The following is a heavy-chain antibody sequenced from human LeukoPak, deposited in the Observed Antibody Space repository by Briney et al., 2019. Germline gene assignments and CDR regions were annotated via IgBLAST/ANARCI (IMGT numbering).Heavy chain of an antibody. V-gene: IGHV3-23*01. Sequence: GGSLRLSCAASGFTFSSYAMSWVRQAPGKGLEWVSAISGSGGSTYYADSVKGRFTISRDNSKNTLYLQMNSLRAEDTAVYYCAKDPYYGSGSYGFDPWGQGTLVTVSS. D-gene: IGHD3-10*01. CDR1: GFTFSSYA. CDR3: AKDPYYGSGSYGFDP. J-gene: IGHJ5*02. CDR2: ISGSGGST.